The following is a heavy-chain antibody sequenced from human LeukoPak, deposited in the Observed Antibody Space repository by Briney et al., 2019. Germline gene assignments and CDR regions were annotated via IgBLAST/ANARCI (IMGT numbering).Heavy chain of an antibody. CDR1: GFTFTSYW. CDR3: ARNRDYDTFDY. D-gene: IGHD5-12*01. CDR2: IMKDGGVK. J-gene: IGHJ4*02. V-gene: IGHV3-7*01. Sequence: GGSLRLSCAASGFTFTSYWMTWVRQAPGQGLEWVAYIMKDGGVKQYLDSVKGRFTISRDNAKNSLYLQMNSLRAEDTAVYYCARNRDYDTFDYWGQGVLVTISS.